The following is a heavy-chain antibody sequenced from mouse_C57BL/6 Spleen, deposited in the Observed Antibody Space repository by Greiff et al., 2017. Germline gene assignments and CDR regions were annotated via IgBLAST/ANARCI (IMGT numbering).Heavy chain of an antibody. CDR3: ARKEGNYWYFDA. J-gene: IGHJ1*03. CDR1: GYTFTSYW. V-gene: IGHV1-69*01. D-gene: IGHD2-1*01. Sequence: QVQLQQPGAELVMPGASVKLSCKASGYTFTSYWMHWVKQRPGQGLEWIGEIDPSDSYTNYNQKFKGKSTLTVDKSSSTAYMQLSSLTSEDSAVYYCARKEGNYWYFDAWGTGTTVTVSS. CDR2: IDPSDSYT.